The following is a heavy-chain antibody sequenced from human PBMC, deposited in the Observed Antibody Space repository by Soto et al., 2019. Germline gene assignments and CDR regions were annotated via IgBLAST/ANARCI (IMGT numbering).Heavy chain of an antibody. V-gene: IGHV3-30-3*01. CDR1: GFTFSNNA. CDR2: ISYDGSNK. D-gene: IGHD1-1*01. Sequence: QVQLVESGGGVVQPGRSLRISCAASGFTFSNNAMDWVRQAPGKGLEWVAVISYDGSNKYIAESVKGRFTISRDNSKNKLFLQMNSLRAEDTAVYYCARGTTTSAFSAMDVWGQGTTVTVSS. CDR3: ARGTTTSAFSAMDV. J-gene: IGHJ6*02.